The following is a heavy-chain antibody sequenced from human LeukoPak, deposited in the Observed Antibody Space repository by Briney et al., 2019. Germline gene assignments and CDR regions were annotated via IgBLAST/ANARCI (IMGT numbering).Heavy chain of an antibody. V-gene: IGHV3-66*01. CDR3: ARDVRGYSGDYYYYMDV. Sequence: GGSLRLSCAASGFTVSSNYMSWVRQAPGKGLEWVSFIYSGGNTYYADSVKGRFTISRDNAKNSLYLQMSSLSVEDTALYYCARDVRGYSGDYYYYMDVWGRGTTVTVSS. CDR2: IYSGGNT. J-gene: IGHJ6*03. D-gene: IGHD3-22*01. CDR1: GFTVSSNY.